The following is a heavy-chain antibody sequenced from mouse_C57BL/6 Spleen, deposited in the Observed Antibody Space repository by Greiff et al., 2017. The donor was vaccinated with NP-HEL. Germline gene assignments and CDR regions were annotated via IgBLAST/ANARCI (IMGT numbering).Heavy chain of an antibody. CDR1: GFTFSSYG. CDR2: ISSGGSYT. V-gene: IGHV5-6*01. D-gene: IGHD2-3*01. Sequence: EVQLVESGGDLVKPGGSLKLSCAASGFTFSSYGMSWVRQTPDKRLEWVATISSGGSYTYYPDSVKGRFTISRDNAKNTLYLQMSSLKSEDTAMYYCATLYDGFPYWYFDVWGTGTTVTVSS. J-gene: IGHJ1*03. CDR3: ATLYDGFPYWYFDV.